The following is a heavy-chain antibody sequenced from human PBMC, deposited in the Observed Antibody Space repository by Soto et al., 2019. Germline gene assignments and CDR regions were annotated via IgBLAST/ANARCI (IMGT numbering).Heavy chain of an antibody. J-gene: IGHJ4*02. D-gene: IGHD5-12*01. CDR3: GKASSSGYYFFYY. V-gene: IGHV3-30*04. CDR1: GFTFSSYA. CDR2: ISYDGSNK. Sequence: GGSLRLSCAASGFTFSSYAMHWVRQAPGKGLEWVAVISYDGSNKYYADSVKGRFTISRDNSKNTLYLQMNSLRAEDTAVYYCGKASSSGYYFFYYWGQGTLVTVSS.